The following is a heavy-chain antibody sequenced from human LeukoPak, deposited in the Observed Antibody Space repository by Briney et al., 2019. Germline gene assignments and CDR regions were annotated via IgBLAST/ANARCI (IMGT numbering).Heavy chain of an antibody. CDR2: INHSGST. Sequence: PSETLSLTCAVYGGSFSGYYWSWIRQPPGKGLEWIGEINHSGSTNYNPSLKSRVTISVGTSKNQFSLKLSSVTAADTAVYYCARHKTAVARYYMDVWGKGTTVTISS. D-gene: IGHD6-19*01. V-gene: IGHV4-34*01. CDR1: GGSFSGYY. CDR3: ARHKTAVARYYMDV. J-gene: IGHJ6*03.